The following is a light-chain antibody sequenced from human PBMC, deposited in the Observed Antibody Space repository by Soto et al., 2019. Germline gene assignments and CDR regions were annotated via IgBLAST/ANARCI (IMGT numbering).Light chain of an antibody. J-gene: IGLJ1*01. CDR3: CSYAKSSTPYV. V-gene: IGLV2-23*02. CDR2: EVS. Sequence: QSALTQPASVSGSPGQSITISCTGTSSDVGSYDHVSWYQQNPGKAPKLMIYEVSQRPSGVSSRFSGSKSGNTASLTISGLQAEDEADYYCCSYAKSSTPYVFGTGTKVTVL. CDR1: SSDVGSYDH.